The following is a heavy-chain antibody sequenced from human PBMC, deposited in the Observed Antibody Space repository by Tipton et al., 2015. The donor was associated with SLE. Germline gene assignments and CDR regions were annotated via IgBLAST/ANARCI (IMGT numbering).Heavy chain of an antibody. CDR2: IYASGST. Sequence: TLSLTCTVSDGSISDYYWTWIRQPAGEGLEWIGRIYASGSTNYNPSLRSRAAMSVDASKSHFSLKLTSVTAANTAVYYCVRGAGWFDPWGQGTLVTVSS. J-gene: IGHJ5*02. V-gene: IGHV4-4*07. CDR3: VRGAGWFDP. CDR1: DGSISDYY.